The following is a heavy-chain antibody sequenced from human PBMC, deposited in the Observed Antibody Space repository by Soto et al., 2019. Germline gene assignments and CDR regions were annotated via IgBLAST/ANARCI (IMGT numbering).Heavy chain of an antibody. CDR2: ISFTGDSR. D-gene: IGHD2-2*01. CDR3: AKKSCSSPGCNYGMDG. J-gene: IGHJ6*02. Sequence: GGSLRLSCAASGFNFNAYVMNWVRQAPGKGLEWVSIISFTGDSRYYADSVKDRFTISRDNSQNTLYLQMNSLRAEDTAVYYCAKKSCSSPGCNYGMDGWGQGTTVTVAS. V-gene: IGHV3-23*01. CDR1: GFNFNAYV.